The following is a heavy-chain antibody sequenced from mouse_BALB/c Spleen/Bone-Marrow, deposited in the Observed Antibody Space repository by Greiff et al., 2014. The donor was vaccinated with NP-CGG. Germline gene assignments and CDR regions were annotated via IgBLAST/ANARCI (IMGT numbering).Heavy chain of an antibody. CDR2: INPYNGDT. Sequence: VQLKESGPELVKPGASVKISCKASGYSFTGYFMNWVMQSHGKSLEWIGRINPYNGDTFYNQKFKGKATLTVDKSSSTAHMELRSLAFEDSAVYYCARVTTDWYFDVWGAGTTVTVSS. CDR1: GYSFTGYF. V-gene: IGHV1-20*02. D-gene: IGHD1-1*01. CDR3: ARVTTDWYFDV. J-gene: IGHJ1*01.